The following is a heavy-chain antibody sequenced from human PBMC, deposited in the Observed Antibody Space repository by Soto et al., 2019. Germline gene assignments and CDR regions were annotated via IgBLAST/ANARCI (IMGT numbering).Heavy chain of an antibody. D-gene: IGHD3-10*01. Sequence: GGSLRLSCAASGFTFSSYGMHWVRQAPGKGLEWVAVISYDGSNKYYADSVKGRFTISRDNSKNTLYLQMNSLRAEDTAVYYCAMPGLLWFGELDYFDYWGQGTLVTVSS. CDR1: GFTFSSYG. CDR3: AMPGLLWFGELDYFDY. V-gene: IGHV3-30*03. CDR2: ISYDGSNK. J-gene: IGHJ4*02.